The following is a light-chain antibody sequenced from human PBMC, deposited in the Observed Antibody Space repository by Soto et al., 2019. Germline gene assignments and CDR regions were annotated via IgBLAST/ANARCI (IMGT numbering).Light chain of an antibody. CDR3: QQRYSTPFT. Sequence: DIQMTQSPSSLSASVGDRVTITCRASQSISSYLNWYQQKPGKAPKLLIYAASSLQSGVPSRFSGSGSGTDFTHTISSLQHEDFATYYCQQRYSTPFTFGPGTKVDI. J-gene: IGKJ3*01. CDR1: QSISSY. CDR2: AAS. V-gene: IGKV1-39*01.